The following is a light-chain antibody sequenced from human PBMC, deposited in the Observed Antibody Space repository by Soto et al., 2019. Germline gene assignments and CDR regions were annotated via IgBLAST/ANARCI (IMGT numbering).Light chain of an antibody. CDR1: QRVGSS. Sequence: ETMMTQSPATLSVSPGEGVILSCRASQRVGSSLVCYQQKPGQAPRLLIYGASQRATNIPARFSGSGSGTDFTLTISSLQSEDFAVYFCQQYVEWPYTFGQGTRLEIK. CDR2: GAS. J-gene: IGKJ2*01. V-gene: IGKV3-15*01. CDR3: QQYVEWPYT.